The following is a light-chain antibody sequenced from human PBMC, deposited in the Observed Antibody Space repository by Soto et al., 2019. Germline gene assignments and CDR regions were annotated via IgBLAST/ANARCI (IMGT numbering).Light chain of an antibody. CDR1: QNVLYSSDNKNY. Sequence: DIVMTQSPDSLAVSLGERATINCKSSQNVLYSSDNKNYLAWYQQKPGQPPKLVIRWASTRESGVPDRFSGSGSRTDFTLTISSLQAADVAVYYCQQYYSSPLTFGGGTKVEIK. CDR3: QQYYSSPLT. V-gene: IGKV4-1*01. J-gene: IGKJ4*01. CDR2: WAS.